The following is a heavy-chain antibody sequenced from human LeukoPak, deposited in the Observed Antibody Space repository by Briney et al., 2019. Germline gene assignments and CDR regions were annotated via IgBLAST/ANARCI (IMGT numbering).Heavy chain of an antibody. J-gene: IGHJ3*02. D-gene: IGHD3-3*01. CDR2: ISSSSSYI. Sequence: GGSLRLSFAASGFPFSSFSMNWVRQAPGKGLEWVSSISSSSSYIYYADSLKGRFTISRDNAKNSLYLQMNSLTVEDTAVYYCARVTIFGVDDAFDIWGQGTMVTVSS. V-gene: IGHV3-21*01. CDR3: ARVTIFGVDDAFDI. CDR1: GFPFSSFS.